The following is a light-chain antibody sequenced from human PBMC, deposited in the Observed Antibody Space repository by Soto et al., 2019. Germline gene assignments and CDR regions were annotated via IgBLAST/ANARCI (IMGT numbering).Light chain of an antibody. V-gene: IGKV3-20*01. CDR2: GAS. J-gene: IGKJ1*01. CDR1: QSVSSSY. CDR3: HQYGGSPRT. Sequence: EIVLTQSPGTLSLSPGERATLSCRASQSVSSSYLAWYQQKPGQAPRLLIYGASSRATGIPDRFSGSGSGTDFTLTISRLEPEYFAVYYCHQYGGSPRTLGQGTKVEIK.